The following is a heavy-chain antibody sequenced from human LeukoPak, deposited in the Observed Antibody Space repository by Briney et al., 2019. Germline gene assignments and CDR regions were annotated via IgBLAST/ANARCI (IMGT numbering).Heavy chain of an antibody. Sequence: PGGSLRLSCAASGFTFSSNAMSLFRQAPGKGLEWVSAISGSGGSTYYADSVKGRFTISRDNPKNTLYLQMNSLRAEDTAVYYCAKETKKGKTWIQLWTYFDYWGQGTLVTVSS. CDR3: AKETKKGKTWIQLWTYFDY. CDR2: ISGSGGST. V-gene: IGHV3-23*01. CDR1: GFTFSSNA. D-gene: IGHD5-18*01. J-gene: IGHJ4*02.